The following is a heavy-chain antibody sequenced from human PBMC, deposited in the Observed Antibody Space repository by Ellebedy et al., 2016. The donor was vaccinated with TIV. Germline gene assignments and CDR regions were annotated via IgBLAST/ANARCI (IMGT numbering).Heavy chain of an antibody. Sequence: MPGGSLRLSCTVSGGSISSYYWSWIRQPPGKGLEWIGYIYYSGSTNYNPSLKSRVTISVDTSKNQFSLKLSSVTAADTAVYYCARLSRDGYNNGQGRLGWFDPWGQGTLVTVSS. CDR3: ARLSRDGYNNGQGRLGWFDP. J-gene: IGHJ5*02. D-gene: IGHD5-24*01. CDR2: IYYSGST. V-gene: IGHV4-59*01. CDR1: GGSISSYY.